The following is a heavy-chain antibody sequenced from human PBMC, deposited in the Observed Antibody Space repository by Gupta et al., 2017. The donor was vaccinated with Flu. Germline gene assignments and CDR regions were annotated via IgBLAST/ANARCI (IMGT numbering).Heavy chain of an antibody. Sequence: EVQLVESGGGLVQPGGSLRLSCAASGFTFSSYEMNWVRQAPGKGLEWVSYISSSGSTIYYADSVKGRFTISRDNAKNSLYLQMNSLRAEDTAVYYCARGPPNVLRFLEWSHDYWGQGTLVTVSS. V-gene: IGHV3-48*03. CDR3: ARGPPNVLRFLEWSHDY. CDR2: ISSSGSTI. CDR1: GFTFSSYE. J-gene: IGHJ4*02. D-gene: IGHD3-3*01.